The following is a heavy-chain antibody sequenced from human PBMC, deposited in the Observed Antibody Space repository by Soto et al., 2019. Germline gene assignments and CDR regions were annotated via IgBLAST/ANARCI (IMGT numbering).Heavy chain of an antibody. D-gene: IGHD4-4*01. CDR2: IYWNDDK. CDR3: VHRPRYSNSVDS. V-gene: IGHV2-5*01. Sequence: QLTLKESGPTLVKPTQTLTLTCTFSGFSLSTSGVGVGWIRQPPGKALEWLALIYWNDDKRYSPSLKSMLTILNDTSKNQVVLTMTNMDPVDTATYYCVHRPRYSNSVDSWGQGTLVTVSS. CDR1: GFSLSTSGVG. J-gene: IGHJ4*02.